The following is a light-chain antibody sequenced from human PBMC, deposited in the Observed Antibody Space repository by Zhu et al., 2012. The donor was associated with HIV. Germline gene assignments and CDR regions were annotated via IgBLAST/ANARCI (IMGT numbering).Light chain of an antibody. J-gene: IGKJ5*01. CDR1: QGISSA. V-gene: IGKV1-13*02. CDR3: QQFNSYPT. Sequence: AIQLTQSPSSLSASVGDRITITCRASQGISSALAWYQQKPGKAPKLLIYEASSLETGVPSRFSGSGSGTDFTLTISSLQPEDFATYYCQQFNSYPTFGQGTRLEI. CDR2: EAS.